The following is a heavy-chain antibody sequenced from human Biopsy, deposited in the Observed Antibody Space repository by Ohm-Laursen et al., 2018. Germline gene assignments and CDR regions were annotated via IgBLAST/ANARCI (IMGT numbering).Heavy chain of an antibody. J-gene: IGHJ5*01. CDR3: ARVRGGFLEWFDY. CDR1: GESMGTYY. Sequence: GTLSLTCTVSGESMGTYYWSWIRQPPGKVMEWIASIYYSGTTHKNPSLKSRVTISVDASQGLLSLDLSSVTAADTAVYYCARVRGGFLEWFDYWGQGTLVTVSS. D-gene: IGHD3-3*01. CDR2: IYYSGTT. V-gene: IGHV4-59*01.